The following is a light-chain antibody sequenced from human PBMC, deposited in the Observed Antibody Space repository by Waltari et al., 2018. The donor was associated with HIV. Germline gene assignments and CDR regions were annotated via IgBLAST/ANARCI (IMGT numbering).Light chain of an antibody. V-gene: IGKV1-39*01. CDR2: GAS. CDR3: QQSYSTPLT. J-gene: IGKJ4*01. Sequence: DIQMTQSPSSLSASVGDKVAITCRASQSVFRYLNWYQQKPGKAPELLIYGASRLQGGAPSRFAGSGSGTDFTLTITSLRVEDFATYYCQQSYSTPLTFGGGTKVEIK. CDR1: QSVFRY.